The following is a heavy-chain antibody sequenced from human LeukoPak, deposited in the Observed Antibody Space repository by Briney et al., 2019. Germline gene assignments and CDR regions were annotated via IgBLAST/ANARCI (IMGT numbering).Heavy chain of an antibody. V-gene: IGHV3-7*01. CDR2: IKQDGSEK. D-gene: IGHD6-6*01. J-gene: IGHJ4*02. CDR3: ARDKAVEYSSSGRFDY. Sequence: PGGSLRLSCAAPGFTFSSYWMSWVRQAPGKGLEWVANIKQDGSEKYYVDSVKGRFTISRDNAKNSLYLQMNSLRAEDTAVYYCARDKAVEYSSSGRFDYWGQGTLVTVSS. CDR1: GFTFSSYW.